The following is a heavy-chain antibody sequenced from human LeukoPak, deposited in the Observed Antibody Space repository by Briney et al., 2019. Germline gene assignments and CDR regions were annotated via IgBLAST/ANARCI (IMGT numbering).Heavy chain of an antibody. CDR1: GFTFSSYA. CDR3: ARDLRVYYDSSGLVPDAFDI. D-gene: IGHD3-22*01. V-gene: IGHV3-23*01. CDR2: ISGSGGST. Sequence: GGSLRLSCAASGFTFSSYAMSWVRQAPGKGLEWVSAISGSGGSTYYADSVKGRFTISRDNSKNTLYLQMNSLRAEDTAVYYCARDLRVYYDSSGLVPDAFDIWGQGTMVTVSS. J-gene: IGHJ3*02.